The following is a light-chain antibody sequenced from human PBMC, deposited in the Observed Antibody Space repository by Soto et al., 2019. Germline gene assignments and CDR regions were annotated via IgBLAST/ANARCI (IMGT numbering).Light chain of an antibody. CDR1: SSDVGGYNF. CDR3: SSYAATTHV. CDR2: EVS. V-gene: IGLV2-8*01. Sequence: QSALTQPPSASGSPGQSVTISCTGTSSDVGGYNFVSWYQHHPGKAPKLMLYEVSKRPSGVPDRFSGSKSGNTASLTVSGLQAEYDAEYYCSSYAATTHVFGTRTKVTVL. J-gene: IGLJ1*01.